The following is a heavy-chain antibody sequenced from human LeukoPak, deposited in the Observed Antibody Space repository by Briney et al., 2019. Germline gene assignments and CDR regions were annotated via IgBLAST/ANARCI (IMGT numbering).Heavy chain of an antibody. CDR1: GFTFSSYC. Sequence: GGSLRLSCAASGFTFSSYCMHWVRQAPGKGLEWVAVISYDGSNKYYADSVKGRFTISRDNSKNTLYLQMNSLRAEDTAVYYCATTYYYDSSGVGFLVYCGQGPLVTVSS. D-gene: IGHD3-22*01. J-gene: IGHJ4*02. CDR3: ATTYYYDSSGVGFLVY. V-gene: IGHV3-30*03. CDR2: ISYDGSNK.